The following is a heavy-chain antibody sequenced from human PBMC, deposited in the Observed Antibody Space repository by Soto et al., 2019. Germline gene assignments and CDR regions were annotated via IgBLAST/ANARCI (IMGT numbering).Heavy chain of an antibody. J-gene: IGHJ4*02. CDR3: AGSIAARRQLGSEFDY. CDR1: GYTFTSYA. D-gene: IGHD6-6*01. Sequence: ASVKVSCKASGYTFTSYAMHWVRQAPGQRLEWMGWINAGNGNTKYSQRFQGRVTITRDTSASTAYMELSSLRSEDTAVYYCAGSIAARRQLGSEFDYWGQGTLVTVSS. CDR2: INAGNGNT. V-gene: IGHV1-3*01.